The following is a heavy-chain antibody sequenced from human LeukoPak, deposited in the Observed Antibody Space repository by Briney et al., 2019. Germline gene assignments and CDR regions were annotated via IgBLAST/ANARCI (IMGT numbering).Heavy chain of an antibody. D-gene: IGHD5-12*01. CDR3: AREAGYSGYDPVDY. CDR1: RYTFTAYY. V-gene: IGHV1-2*02. CDR2: INPNSGGT. J-gene: IGHJ4*02. Sequence: ASVKVSCKASRYTFTAYYMHWVRQAPGQGLEWMGWINPNSGGTKYAQKFQGGVTMTRDTSISTAYMELSRLRSDDTAVYYCAREAGYSGYDPVDYWGQGTLVTVSS.